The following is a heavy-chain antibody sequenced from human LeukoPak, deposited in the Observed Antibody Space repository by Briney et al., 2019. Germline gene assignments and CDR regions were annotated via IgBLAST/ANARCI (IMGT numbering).Heavy chain of an antibody. D-gene: IGHD3-10*01. CDR3: ARGRGTTMVRGVITNYFDL. Sequence: ASVKVSCKASGYTFTSHYIHWVRQAPGQGLEWMGWIDPNSGGTNYAQKFLGSVTMTGDTSINTAFMELSRLRSDDTAIYYCARGRGTTMVRGVITNYFDLWGRGSLVTVSS. J-gene: IGHJ2*01. CDR2: IDPNSGGT. CDR1: GYTFTSHY. V-gene: IGHV1-2*02.